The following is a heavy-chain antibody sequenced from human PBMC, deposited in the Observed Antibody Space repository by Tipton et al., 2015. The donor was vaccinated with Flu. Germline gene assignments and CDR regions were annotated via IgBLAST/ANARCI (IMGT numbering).Heavy chain of an antibody. V-gene: IGHV3-30*03. D-gene: IGHD4-11*01. Sequence: SLRLSCAASGFTFSNYGMHWVRQAPGKGLEWVAVISYDGSNKYYADSVKGRFTISRDNSKDTLFLQMNSLRPEDTAAYYCARAPTVTQRCFFDCWGQGTLVTVSS. CDR2: ISYDGSNK. CDR1: GFTFSNYG. J-gene: IGHJ4*02. CDR3: ARAPTVTQRCFFDC.